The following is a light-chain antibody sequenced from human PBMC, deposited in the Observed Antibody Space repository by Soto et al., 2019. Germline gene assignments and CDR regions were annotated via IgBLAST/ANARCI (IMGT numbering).Light chain of an antibody. CDR1: SSNIGAGYD. Sequence: QLVLTQPPSVSGAPGQRVTISCTGSSSNIGAGYDVHWYQQNPGTAPKLLIYANSIRPSGVPDRFSGSKSGTSASLAITGLQAEDEADYYCQSYDSSLSGSGVFGGGTKLTVL. CDR3: QSYDSSLSGSGV. CDR2: ANS. V-gene: IGLV1-40*01. J-gene: IGLJ3*02.